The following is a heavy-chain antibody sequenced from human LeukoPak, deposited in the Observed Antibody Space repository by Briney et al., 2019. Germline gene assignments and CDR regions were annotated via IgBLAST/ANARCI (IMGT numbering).Heavy chain of an antibody. V-gene: IGHV4-59*01. Sequence: SETLSLTCTASGGSISSYYWSWIRQPPGKGLEWIGYIYYSGSTNYNPSLKSRVTISVDTSKNQFSLKLSSVTAADTAVYYCARVYDSSGYYAYWYFDLWGRGTLVTVSS. D-gene: IGHD3-22*01. CDR2: IYYSGST. CDR3: ARVYDSSGYYAYWYFDL. CDR1: GGSISSYY. J-gene: IGHJ2*01.